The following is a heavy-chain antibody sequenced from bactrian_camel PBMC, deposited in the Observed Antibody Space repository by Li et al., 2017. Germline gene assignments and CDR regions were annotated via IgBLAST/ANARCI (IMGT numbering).Heavy chain of an antibody. CDR2: IRSGGDLS. D-gene: IGHD5*01. CDR1: GFTFSNYW. J-gene: IGHJ4*01. V-gene: IGHV3S25*01. Sequence: QLVESGGGLVQPGGSLRLSCEASGFTFSNYWMYWVRQAPGKGLEWVSSIRSGGDLSYFADSVKARFTISRDNAKSTVYLQMNSLQPEDTAMYYCARGLYGLGYVLEHWGQGTQVTVS. CDR3: ARGLYGLGYVLEH.